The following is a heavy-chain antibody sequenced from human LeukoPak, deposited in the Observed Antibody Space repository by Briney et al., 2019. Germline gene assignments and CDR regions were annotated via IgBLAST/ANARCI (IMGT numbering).Heavy chain of an antibody. V-gene: IGHV4-39*07. CDR1: GGSISSSSYY. CDR2: VYYTGTT. Sequence: PSETLSLTCTVSGGSISSSSYYWGWIRQPPGKGLEWLGNVYYTGTTYYNPSLKSRVTISVDTSNNQFSLRLSSVTAADTAIYYCARDLRMDYWGQGTLVTVSS. D-gene: IGHD4-17*01. J-gene: IGHJ4*02. CDR3: ARDLRMDY.